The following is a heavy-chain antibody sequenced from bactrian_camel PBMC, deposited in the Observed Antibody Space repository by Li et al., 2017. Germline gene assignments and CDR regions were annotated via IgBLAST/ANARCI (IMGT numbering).Heavy chain of an antibody. CDR1: GFTFSNYW. D-gene: IGHD1*01. Sequence: VQLVESGGGLVQPGGSLRLSCAASGFTFSNYWMSWVRRPPGKGLEWVSTINTGSAKTYYRDSVQGRFTISRENAKNTVYLQMNSLKSEDAALYYCVIDGYADFCYWGQGTQVTVS. V-gene: IGHV3S1*01. J-gene: IGHJ4*01. CDR3: VIDGYADFCY. CDR2: INTGSAKT.